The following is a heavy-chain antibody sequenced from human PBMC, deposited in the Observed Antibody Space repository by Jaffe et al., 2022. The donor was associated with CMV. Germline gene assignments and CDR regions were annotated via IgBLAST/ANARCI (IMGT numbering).Heavy chain of an antibody. CDR2: IYYSGST. D-gene: IGHD5-12*01. J-gene: IGHJ6*02. V-gene: IGHV4-59*01. Sequence: QVQLQESGPGLVKPSETLSLTCTVSGGSISSYYWSWIRQPPGKGLEWIGYIYYSGSTNYNPSLKSRVTISVDTSKNQFSLKLSSVTAADTAVYYCASYIGYGMDVWGQGTTVTVSS. CDR1: GGSISSYY. CDR3: ASYIGYGMDV.